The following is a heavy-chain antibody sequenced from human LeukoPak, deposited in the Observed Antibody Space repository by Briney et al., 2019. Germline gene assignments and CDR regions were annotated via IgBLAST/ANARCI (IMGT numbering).Heavy chain of an antibody. CDR2: ISYDGSNK. J-gene: IGHJ4*02. CDR1: GFTFSSYA. D-gene: IGHD2-8*01. Sequence: PGRSLRLSCAASGFTFSSYAMHWVRQAPGKGLEWVAVISYDGSNKYYADSVKGRFTISRDNSKNTLYLQMNSLRAEDTAVYYCARDGPIFTKNYFDYWGQGTLVTVSS. CDR3: ARDGPIFTKNYFDY. V-gene: IGHV3-30-3*01.